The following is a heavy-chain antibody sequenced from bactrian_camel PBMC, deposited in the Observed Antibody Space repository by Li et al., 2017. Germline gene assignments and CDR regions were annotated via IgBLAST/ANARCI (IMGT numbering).Heavy chain of an antibody. J-gene: IGHJ4*01. V-gene: IGHV3S1*01. Sequence: VQLVESGGGSVQAGGSLRLSCAAASGYSAVILCMGWFRQAPGKEREGVAAISMGGGRILSYYGDSVKGRFTVSRDIAKNTLQLQMNSLKPEDSAVYYCAADRPPLWSGGSLFERGFNHWGQGTQVTVS. D-gene: IGHD7*01. CDR1: GYSAVILC. CDR3: AADRPPLWSGGSLFERGFNH. CDR2: ISMGGGRI.